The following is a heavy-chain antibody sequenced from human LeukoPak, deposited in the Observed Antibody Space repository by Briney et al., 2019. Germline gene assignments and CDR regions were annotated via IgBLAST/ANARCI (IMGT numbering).Heavy chain of an antibody. Sequence: GGSLRLSCAASGFTFSAYAMHWVRQAPGKGLEWVTIISYDGTNKYYADSVKGRFTISRDNSKNTLYLQMNSLRIEDTAVYYCAKSMGSDFYDGMDVWGQGTTVTVSS. CDR2: ISYDGTNK. CDR1: GFTFSAYA. D-gene: IGHD3-10*01. J-gene: IGHJ6*02. V-gene: IGHV3-30*18. CDR3: AKSMGSDFYDGMDV.